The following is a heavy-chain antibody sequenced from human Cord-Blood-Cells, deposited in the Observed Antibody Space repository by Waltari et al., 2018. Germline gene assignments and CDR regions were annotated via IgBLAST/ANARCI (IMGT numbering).Heavy chain of an antibody. J-gene: IGHJ4*02. V-gene: IGHV4-31*03. Sequence: QVLLQESGPGLLKPPQTLSLTRTVSSGSISSAVYFLSWIRQHPGKGLEWIGYIYYSGSTYENPSLKSRVTISVDTSKNQFSLKLSSVTAADTAVYYCARAPDYGDYLGSAIDYWGQGTLVTVSS. D-gene: IGHD4-17*01. CDR1: SGSISSAVYF. CDR2: IYYSGST. CDR3: ARAPDYGDYLGSAIDY.